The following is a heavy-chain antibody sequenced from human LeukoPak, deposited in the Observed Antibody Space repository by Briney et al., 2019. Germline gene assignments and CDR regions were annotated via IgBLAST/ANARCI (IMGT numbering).Heavy chain of an antibody. CDR1: GVSISSSNNF. J-gene: IGHJ4*02. D-gene: IGHD5-24*01. CDR3: MRHEEEDGYNAKPIDF. CDR2: IHYSGTI. Sequence: PLETLSLTCTVSGVSISSSNNFWGWIRQPPGKGLEWIGAIHYSGTIYYIPSLKSRVTISLDTSKNQVSLILNSVTAADTAVYYCMRHEEEDGYNAKPIDFWGQGTLVTVSS. V-gene: IGHV4-39*01.